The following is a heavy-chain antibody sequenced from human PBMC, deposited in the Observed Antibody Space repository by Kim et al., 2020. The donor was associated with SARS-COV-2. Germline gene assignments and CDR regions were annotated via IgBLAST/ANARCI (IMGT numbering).Heavy chain of an antibody. D-gene: IGHD5-18*01. J-gene: IGHJ4*02. Sequence: SETLSLTCTVSGGSVSSNIYNWGWIRQPPGKGLEWIGSISYSGATYYNPSLKSRITISVDTSKNQISLKLGSVTAADTAVYYCASDTTMAHWGQGTLVTVSS. CDR2: ISYSGAT. CDR1: GGSVSSNIYN. V-gene: IGHV4-39*01. CDR3: ASDTTMAH.